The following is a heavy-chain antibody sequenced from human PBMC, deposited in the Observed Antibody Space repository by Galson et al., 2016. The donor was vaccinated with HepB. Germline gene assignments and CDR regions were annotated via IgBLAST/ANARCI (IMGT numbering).Heavy chain of an antibody. CDR1: GFDFGHYW. D-gene: IGHD3-10*01. J-gene: IGHJ4*02. V-gene: IGHV3-7*03. Sequence: SLRLSCAASGFDFGHYWMGWARQAPGEGLEWVANINPNGGDTYYVASVRGRFVISRDNAKNVLVLQMTTLRGEDTALYYCARRGVTAGLDNWGQGTLVTVSS. CDR2: INPNGGDT. CDR3: ARRGVTAGLDN.